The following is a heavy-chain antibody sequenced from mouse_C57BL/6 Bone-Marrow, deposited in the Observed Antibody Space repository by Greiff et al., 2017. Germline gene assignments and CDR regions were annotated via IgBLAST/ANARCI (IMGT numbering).Heavy chain of an antibody. CDR3: ARELRTYLDY. V-gene: IGHV5-4*01. CDR1: GFTFSSYA. J-gene: IGHJ2*01. D-gene: IGHD1-1*01. CDR2: ISDGGSYT. Sequence: EVKVEESGGGLVKPGGSLKLSCAASGFTFSSYAMSWVRQTPEKRLEWVATISDGGSYTYYPDTVKGRFTISRDNAKNNLYLQMSHLKSEDTAMYYCARELRTYLDYWGQGTTLTVSS.